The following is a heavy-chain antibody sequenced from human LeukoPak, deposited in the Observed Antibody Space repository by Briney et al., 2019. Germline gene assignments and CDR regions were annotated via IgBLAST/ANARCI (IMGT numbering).Heavy chain of an antibody. CDR3: AKGVNYYDSSGYYLLFDY. J-gene: IGHJ4*02. CDR2: ISGSGGSI. CDR1: GFTFSSYA. V-gene: IGHV3-23*01. Sequence: PGGSLRLSCAASGFTFSSYAMSWVRQAPGKGLEWVSAISGSGGSINYADSVKGRFTISRDNSKNTLYLQMNSLRAEDTAVYYCAKGVNYYDSSGYYLLFDYWGQGTLVTVSS. D-gene: IGHD3-22*01.